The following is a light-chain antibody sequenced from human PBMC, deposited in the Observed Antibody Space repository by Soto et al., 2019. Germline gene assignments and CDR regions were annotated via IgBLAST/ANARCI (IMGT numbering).Light chain of an antibody. Sequence: QSVLTHPPSASSTPGQPVTISCTGTSSDVGGYNYVSWYQQHPGKAPKLMIYEVNKRPSGVPDRFSGSKSGNTASLTVSGLQAEDEADYYCSSYAGRSNVFGTGTNVTV. CDR1: SSDVGGYNY. CDR3: SSYAGRSNV. J-gene: IGLJ1*01. CDR2: EVN. V-gene: IGLV2-8*01.